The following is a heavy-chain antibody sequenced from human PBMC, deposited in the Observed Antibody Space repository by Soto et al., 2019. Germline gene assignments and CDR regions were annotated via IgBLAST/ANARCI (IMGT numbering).Heavy chain of an antibody. V-gene: IGHV3-23*01. CDR1: GLTFSNYA. Sequence: EVRLLESGGGLVKPGGSLRLSCATSGLTFSNYAMSWVRQAPGGGLEWVSSMRGSSSTTYYADSVRGRLTIYRDRSKHTPYLQMSSLRAEGTGIYYCAKNQERELPSVIEFWGQGTPVTVSS. CDR3: AKNQERELPSVIEF. CDR2: MRGSSSTT. J-gene: IGHJ4*02. D-gene: IGHD3-16*02.